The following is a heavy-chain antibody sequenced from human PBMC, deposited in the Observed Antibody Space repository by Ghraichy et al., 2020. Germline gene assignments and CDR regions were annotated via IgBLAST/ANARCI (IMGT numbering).Heavy chain of an antibody. CDR2: IYYSGST. V-gene: IGHV4-59*08. J-gene: IGHJ4*02. CDR1: GGSISSYY. D-gene: IGHD1-26*01. CDR3: ARHWEGAIWNNFDY. Sequence: SETLSLTCTVSGGSISSYYWSWIRQPPGKGLEWIGYIYYSGSTNYNPSLKSRVTISVDTSKNQFSLKLSTVTAADTAVYYCARHWEGAIWNNFDYWGQGTLVTVSS.